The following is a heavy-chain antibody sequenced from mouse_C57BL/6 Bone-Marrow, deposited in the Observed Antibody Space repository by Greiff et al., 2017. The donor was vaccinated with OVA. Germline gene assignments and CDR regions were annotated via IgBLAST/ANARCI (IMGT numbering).Heavy chain of an antibody. V-gene: IGHV7-3*01. CDR1: GFTFTDYY. Sequence: EVKLVESGGGLVQPGGSLSLSCAASGFTFTDYYMSWVRQPPGKALEWLGFIRNKANGYTTAYSASLQGRLTISRDNSQSILYLQMNALRAEDSATYYCARSYDYFYYAMDYWGQGTSVTVSS. J-gene: IGHJ4*01. CDR3: ARSYDYFYYAMDY. D-gene: IGHD2-4*01. CDR2: IRNKANGYTT.